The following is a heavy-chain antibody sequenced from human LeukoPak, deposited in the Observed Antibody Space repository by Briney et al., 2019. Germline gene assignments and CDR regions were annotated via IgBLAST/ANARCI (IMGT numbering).Heavy chain of an antibody. D-gene: IGHD3-16*01. CDR1: AGSISIGDYY. V-gene: IGHV4-30-4*08. CDR3: ARYEGYYYNMDV. J-gene: IGHJ6*03. Sequence: ASETLSLTCTLSAGSISIGDYYWSRLRQPPGKGLQWIGYIDYSGTTYDNPSLKSRVTIPVDTTKNQVSLKLSSVTAADTAVYYCARYEGYYYNMDVWRKGTTVTVSS. CDR2: IDYSGTT.